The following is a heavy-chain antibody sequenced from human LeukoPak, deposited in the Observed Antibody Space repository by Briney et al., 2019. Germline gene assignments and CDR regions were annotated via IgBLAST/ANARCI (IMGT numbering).Heavy chain of an antibody. Sequence: GESLKISCKGSGYSFTTYWIAWVRQMPGKGLEWMGFIHPGDSDTRYSPSLQGQVTISADKSISTAYLQWSSLKASDTAMYYCARLDSPVVAASYWGQGTLVTVSS. CDR2: IHPGDSDT. V-gene: IGHV5-51*01. CDR3: ARLDSPVVAASY. D-gene: IGHD2-15*01. J-gene: IGHJ4*02. CDR1: GYSFTTYW.